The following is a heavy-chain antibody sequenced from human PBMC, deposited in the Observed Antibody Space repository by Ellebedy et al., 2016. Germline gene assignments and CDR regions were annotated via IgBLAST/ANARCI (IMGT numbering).Heavy chain of an antibody. D-gene: IGHD1-26*01. Sequence: GGSLRLSCVASGFTFSSYWMSWARQASGKGLEWVADIKQDESETHYMDSVKGRFTISRDNARDSLYLEMTSLRVEDTGVYYCATQWELYDWGQGTLVTVSS. CDR3: ATQWELYD. V-gene: IGHV3-7*01. CDR2: IKQDESET. CDR1: GFTFSSYW. J-gene: IGHJ4*02.